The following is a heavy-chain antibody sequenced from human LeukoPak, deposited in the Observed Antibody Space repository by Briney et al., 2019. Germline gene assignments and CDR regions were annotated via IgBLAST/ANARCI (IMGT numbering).Heavy chain of an antibody. Sequence: GGSLRHSCAASGFSFGSYWMHWVRQAPGKGLVWVSRINSDGSSTNYADSVEGRFTISRDNAKNTLYLQMNSLRAEDTAVYYCARTVAGKGNAFDIWGQGTMVTVS. J-gene: IGHJ3*02. CDR3: ARTVAGKGNAFDI. V-gene: IGHV3-74*01. CDR1: GFSFGSYW. CDR2: INSDGSST. D-gene: IGHD6-19*01.